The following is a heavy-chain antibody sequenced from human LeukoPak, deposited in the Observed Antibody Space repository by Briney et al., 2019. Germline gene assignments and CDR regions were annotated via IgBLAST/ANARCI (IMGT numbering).Heavy chain of an antibody. CDR2: ISYDGSNK. J-gene: IGHJ4*02. D-gene: IGHD5-18*01. Sequence: GGSLRLSCAASGFTFSSYAMHWVRQAPGKGLEWVAVISYDGSNKYYADSVKGRFTISRDNAKNTLYLQMNSLRAEDTAVYYCTRGGGYSYGSFDYWGQGTLVTVSS. V-gene: IGHV3-30*04. CDR3: TRGGGYSYGSFDY. CDR1: GFTFSSYA.